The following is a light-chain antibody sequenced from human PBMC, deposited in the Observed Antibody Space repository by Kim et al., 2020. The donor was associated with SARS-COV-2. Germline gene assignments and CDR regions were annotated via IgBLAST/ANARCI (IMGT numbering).Light chain of an antibody. Sequence: EIVLTQSPGTLSLSPGERATLSCRASQSVSSNFLSWYRQKPGQSPRLLIFGASSRAPGIPDRFSGSGSGTDFTLTISRLEPEDFAMYYCQQYGSPPYTFGQGTKVDIK. CDR3: QQYGSPPYT. CDR1: QSVSSNF. J-gene: IGKJ2*01. CDR2: GAS. V-gene: IGKV3-20*01.